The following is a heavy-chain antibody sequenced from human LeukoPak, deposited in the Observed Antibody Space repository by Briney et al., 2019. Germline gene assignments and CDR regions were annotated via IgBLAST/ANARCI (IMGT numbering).Heavy chain of an antibody. CDR1: GGSITSHF. CDR3: ARLVWLGESPGSWFDS. V-gene: IGHV4-59*11. Sequence: SETLSLTCSVSGGSITSHFWSWIRQPPGRGLEWIGYIHYSGSTNYNPSLKSRVTISPDTSKNQLFLKLNSVTAADTAVYYCARLVWLGESPGSWFDSWGQGTLVTVSS. D-gene: IGHD3-10*01. J-gene: IGHJ5*01. CDR2: IHYSGST.